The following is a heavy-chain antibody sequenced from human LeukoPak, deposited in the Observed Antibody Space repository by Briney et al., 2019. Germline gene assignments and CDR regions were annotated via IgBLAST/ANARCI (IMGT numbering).Heavy chain of an antibody. D-gene: IGHD3-22*01. V-gene: IGHV4-59*01. Sequence: TSETLSLTCTVSGGSISSYYWSWIRQPPGKGLEWIGYIYYSGSTNYNPSLKSRVTISVDTSKNQFSLKLSSVTAADTAVYYCASLTTAEAFDIWGQGTMVTVSS. J-gene: IGHJ3*02. CDR1: GGSISSYY. CDR3: ASLTTAEAFDI. CDR2: IYYSGST.